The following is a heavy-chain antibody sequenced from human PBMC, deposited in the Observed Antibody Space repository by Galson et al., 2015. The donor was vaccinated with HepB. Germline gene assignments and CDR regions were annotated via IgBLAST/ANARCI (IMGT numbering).Heavy chain of an antibody. J-gene: IGHJ4*02. CDR1: GFTFSDYW. Sequence: SLRLSCAASGFTFSDYWMHWVRQAPGKGLVWVSRISGDGSSKSYADSVKGRFTISRDNAKNTLVLQMNSLRAEDTAVYYCASVGDSGPYYWGQGTLVTVSS. CDR3: ASVGDSGPYY. D-gene: IGHD4-17*01. CDR2: ISGDGSSK. V-gene: IGHV3-74*01.